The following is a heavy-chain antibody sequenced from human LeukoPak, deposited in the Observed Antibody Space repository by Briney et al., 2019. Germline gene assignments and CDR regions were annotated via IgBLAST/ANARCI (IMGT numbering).Heavy chain of an antibody. CDR2: ISGSGGST. Sequence: GGSLRLSCAASGFTFSSYAMSWVRQAPGKGLEWVSAISGSGGSTYYAHSGEGRFTISRDNFKNTLYLQMNSLRAEDTAVYYCAKRTRLLWFGFSDIWGQGTMVTVSS. V-gene: IGHV3-23*01. CDR3: AKRTRLLWFGFSDI. CDR1: GFTFSSYA. J-gene: IGHJ3*02. D-gene: IGHD3-10*01.